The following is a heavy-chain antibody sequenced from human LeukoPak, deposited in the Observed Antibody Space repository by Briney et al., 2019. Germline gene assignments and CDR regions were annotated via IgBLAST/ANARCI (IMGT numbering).Heavy chain of an antibody. Sequence: VASVKVSCKASGYTFTGYYVHWVRNAPGQGLEWMGWITPSNGGTNYAQGFQGRVTMTWDTSITTAYMELSGLTSDDTAVYFCATPYSQVTTEAYYYMDVWGKGSTVIVSS. V-gene: IGHV1-2*02. D-gene: IGHD1-1*01. CDR3: ATPYSQVTTEAYYYMDV. J-gene: IGHJ6*03. CDR2: ITPSNGGT. CDR1: GYTFTGYY.